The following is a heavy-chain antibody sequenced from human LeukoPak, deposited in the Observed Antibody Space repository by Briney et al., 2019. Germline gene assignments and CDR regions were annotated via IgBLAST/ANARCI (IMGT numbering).Heavy chain of an antibody. D-gene: IGHD1-7*01. Sequence: PGGSLRLSCAASGFTVSNNYMSWVRPTPGKGREWVAVIYSGGDTYYADSVTDRFTFSRDNSKNTLYLQMNSLRVEDTAVYYCARAYDWNYLYWGQRTLVTVSS. CDR3: ARAYDWNYLY. V-gene: IGHV3-66*01. CDR2: IYSGGDT. CDR1: GFTVSNNY. J-gene: IGHJ4*02.